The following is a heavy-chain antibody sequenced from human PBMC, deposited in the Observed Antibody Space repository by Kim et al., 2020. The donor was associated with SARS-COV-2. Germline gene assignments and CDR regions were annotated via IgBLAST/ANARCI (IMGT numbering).Heavy chain of an antibody. J-gene: IGHJ4*02. CDR3: ASSGWYRGPPHFDY. CDR2: IHHSGST. CDR1: GGSISSGGYS. Sequence: SETLSLTCAVSGGSISSGGYSWSWIRQPPGKGLEWIGYIHHSGSTYYNPSLKSRVTISVDRSKNQFSLKLSSVTAADTAVYYCASSGWYRGPPHFDYWGQGTLVTVSS. V-gene: IGHV4-30-2*01. D-gene: IGHD6-19*01.